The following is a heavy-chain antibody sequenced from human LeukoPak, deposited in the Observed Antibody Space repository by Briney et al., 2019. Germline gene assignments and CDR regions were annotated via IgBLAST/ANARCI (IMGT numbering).Heavy chain of an antibody. J-gene: IGHJ5*02. CDR2: MNPNSGNT. D-gene: IGHD3-10*01. CDR1: GYTFTSYD. CDR3: ARGQMVRGGQDWFDP. Sequence: ASVKVSCKASGYTFTSYDINWVRQATGQGLEWMGWMNPNSGNTGYAQKFQGRVTKTRNTSISTAYMELSSLRSEDTAVYYCARGQMVRGGQDWFDPWGQGTLVTVSS. V-gene: IGHV1-8*01.